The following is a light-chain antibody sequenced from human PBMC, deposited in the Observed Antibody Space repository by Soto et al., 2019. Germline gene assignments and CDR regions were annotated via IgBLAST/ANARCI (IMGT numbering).Light chain of an antibody. CDR2: KAS. Sequence: DIQMAHSPSTLSSAVRDRVRMTCRASQSIGVWLAWYQQKAGKAPNLLIYKASRLESGVPSRFSGSGSETEFTLTISGLQPGDSATYYCQQYNSYSWTFGQGTKVDI. CDR1: QSIGVW. CDR3: QQYNSYSWT. J-gene: IGKJ1*01. V-gene: IGKV1-5*03.